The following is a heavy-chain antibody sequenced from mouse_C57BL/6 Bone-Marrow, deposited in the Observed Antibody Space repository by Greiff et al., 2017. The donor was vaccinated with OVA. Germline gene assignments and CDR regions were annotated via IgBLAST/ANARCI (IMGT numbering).Heavy chain of an antibody. D-gene: IGHD1-1*02. CDR1: GFTFSSYA. CDR2: ISDGGSYT. Sequence: EVKLMESGGGLVKPGGSLKLSCAASGFTFSSYAMSWVRQTPEKRLEWVATISDGGSYTYYPDNVKGRFTISRDNAKNNLYLQMSQLKSEDTAMYYCARGGWYWYFDVWGTGTTVTVSS. CDR3: ARGGWYWYFDV. V-gene: IGHV5-4*03. J-gene: IGHJ1*03.